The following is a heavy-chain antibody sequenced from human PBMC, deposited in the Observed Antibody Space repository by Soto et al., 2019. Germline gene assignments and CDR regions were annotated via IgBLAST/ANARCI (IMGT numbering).Heavy chain of an antibody. CDR2: ISGSGGST. V-gene: IGHV3-23*01. Sequence: PGGSLRLSCAASGFTFSSSAMTWVRQAPRKGLEWVSIISGSGGSTYYAGPVKGRFTISRDNSKNTLYLQMNSLRAEDTAVYYCAKDSYYDSSGYYYFDYWGQGTLVTVSS. CDR3: AKDSYYDSSGYYYFDY. J-gene: IGHJ4*02. CDR1: GFTFSSSA. D-gene: IGHD3-22*01.